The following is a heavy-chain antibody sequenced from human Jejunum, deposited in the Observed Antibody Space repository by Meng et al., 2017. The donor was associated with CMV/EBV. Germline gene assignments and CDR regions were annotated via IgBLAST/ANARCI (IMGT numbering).Heavy chain of an antibody. J-gene: IGHJ5*02. CDR3: ALFTRSWFDP. CDR1: GFSLSTSEVG. Sequence: QNNFKEAGPTLVKPTQTLTLTCTFSGFSLSTSEVGVGWIRQPPGKALEWLAVIYWDDDKRYSPSLKSRLTITKDTSKNQVVLTLTNMDPVDTATYYCALFTRSWFDPWGQGTLVTVSS. D-gene: IGHD2-2*01. CDR2: IYWDDDK. V-gene: IGHV2-5*02.